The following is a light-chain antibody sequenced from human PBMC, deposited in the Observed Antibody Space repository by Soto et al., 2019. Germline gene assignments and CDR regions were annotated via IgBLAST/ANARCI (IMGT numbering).Light chain of an antibody. CDR2: AAA. CDR3: QKYDSAPPT. CDR1: QGIGDT. V-gene: IGKV1-27*01. J-gene: IGKJ4*01. Sequence: MRQSPATLSVSPGEGATLSCRASQGIGDTLAWYQHKPGQTPRLLIYAAASLQSGVPSRFSGSGSGTDFTLSISSLQPEDVATYYCQKYDSAPPTFGGGTKVQIK.